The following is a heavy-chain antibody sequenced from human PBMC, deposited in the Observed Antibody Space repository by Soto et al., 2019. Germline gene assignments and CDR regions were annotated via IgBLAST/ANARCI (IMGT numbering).Heavy chain of an antibody. V-gene: IGHV1-2*04. CDR3: ARDPXDYYGSGTNPQYYGMDV. Sequence: ASVKVSCKASGYTFTGYYMHWVRQAPGQGLEWMGWINPNSGGTNYAQKFQGWVTMTRDTSISTAYMELSRLRSDDTAVYYCARDPXDYYGSGTNPQYYGMDVWGQGTTVTVSS. CDR2: INPNSGGT. CDR1: GYTFTGYY. J-gene: IGHJ6*02. D-gene: IGHD3-10*01.